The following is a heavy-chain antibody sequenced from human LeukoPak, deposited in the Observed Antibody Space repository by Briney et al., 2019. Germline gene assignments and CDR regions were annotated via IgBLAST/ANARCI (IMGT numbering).Heavy chain of an antibody. CDR1: GFTFSSCS. V-gene: IGHV3-48*01. CDR3: ARDPYYHDSSGTGAFDI. D-gene: IGHD3-22*01. J-gene: IGHJ3*02. Sequence: RPGGSLRLSCAASGFTFSSCSMNWVRQAPGKGLEWVSYISSSSSTIYYAGSVKGRFTISRDNAKNSLYLQMNSLRAEDTAVYYCARDPYYHDSSGTGAFDIWGQGTKVTVSS. CDR2: ISSSSSTI.